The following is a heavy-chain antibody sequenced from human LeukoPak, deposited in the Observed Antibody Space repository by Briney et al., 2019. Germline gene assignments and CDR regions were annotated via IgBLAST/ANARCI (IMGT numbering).Heavy chain of an antibody. D-gene: IGHD1-26*01. CDR2: IIPIFGTA. V-gene: IGHV1-69*13. CDR3: ARGEPYYYYMDV. J-gene: IGHJ6*03. Sequence: PVASVKVSCKASGGTFSSCAIGWVRQAPGQGLEWMGGIIPIFGTANYAQKFQGRVTITADESTSTAYMELSSLRSEDTAVYYCARGEPYYYYMDVWGKGTTVTVSS. CDR1: GGTFSSCA.